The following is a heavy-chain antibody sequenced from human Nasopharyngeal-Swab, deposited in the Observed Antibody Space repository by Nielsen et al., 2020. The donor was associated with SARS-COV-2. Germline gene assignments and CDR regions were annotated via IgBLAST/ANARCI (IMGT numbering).Heavy chain of an antibody. CDR2: ISYDGNYK. CDR1: GFTLRTYV. J-gene: IGHJ4*02. Sequence: GGSLRLSCTASGFTLRTYVMYWVRQAPGMGLERVASISYDGNYKSYADSVKDRFTISRDDSENTLYLQMNSLKTEDTAVYYCAAGSDYWGQGTLVTVSS. V-gene: IGHV3-30-3*01. CDR3: AAGSDY. D-gene: IGHD2-15*01.